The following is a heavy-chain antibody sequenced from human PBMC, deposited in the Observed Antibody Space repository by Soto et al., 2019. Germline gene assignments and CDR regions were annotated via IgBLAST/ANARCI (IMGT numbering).Heavy chain of an antibody. D-gene: IGHD5-12*01. CDR2: IYSGGTT. CDR3: ATRTITLPH. V-gene: IGHV3-66*01. CDR1: RFAVSDNY. Sequence: EVHLVESGGGLVQPGGSLRLSCAASRFAVSDNYMSWVRQAPGKGLEFVSLIYSGGTTSYADSVKGRFTISRDNSKHTLYLQMNNLRAEDTAVYYCATRTITLPHWGQGTLVTVSS. J-gene: IGHJ4*02.